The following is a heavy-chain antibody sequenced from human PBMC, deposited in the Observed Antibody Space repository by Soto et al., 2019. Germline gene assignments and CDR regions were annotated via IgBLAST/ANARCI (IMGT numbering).Heavy chain of an antibody. CDR3: ARDRGTTKVDY. CDR1: GFTFSSYA. D-gene: IGHD4-17*01. Sequence: QVQLVESGGGVVQPGRSLRLSCAASGFTFSSYAMHWVHQAPGKGLEWVAVISYDGSNKYYADSVKGRFTISRDNSKNTLYLQMNSLRAEDTAVYYCARDRGTTKVDYWGQGTLVTVSS. V-gene: IGHV3-30-3*01. J-gene: IGHJ4*02. CDR2: ISYDGSNK.